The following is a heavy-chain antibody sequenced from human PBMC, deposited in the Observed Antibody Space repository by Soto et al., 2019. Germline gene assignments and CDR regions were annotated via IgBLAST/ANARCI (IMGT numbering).Heavy chain of an antibody. V-gene: IGHV4-39*01. J-gene: IGHJ6*02. CDR3: ARLGLIPTAKAPTYYYGMDV. Sequence: QLQLQESGPGLVKPSETLSLTCSVSGDSISSGTYYWGWIHQTPGKGLEWIGSINYSGTTYYKPSLKSRVSTSVDTSKNQFSLKLSSVTAADTAVYYCARLGLIPTAKAPTYYYGMDVWGQGTTVTVSS. CDR2: INYSGTT. CDR1: GDSISSGTYY. D-gene: IGHD2-2*01.